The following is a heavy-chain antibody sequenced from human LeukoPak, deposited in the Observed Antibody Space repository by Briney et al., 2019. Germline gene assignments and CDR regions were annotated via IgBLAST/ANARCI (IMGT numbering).Heavy chain of an antibody. J-gene: IGHJ6*02. CDR1: GFTFSDYY. CDR2: ISSSGTTI. D-gene: IGHD3-16*01. CDR3: AGGRSHYYGMHI. V-gene: IGHV3-11*01. Sequence: GGFLRLSCTASGFTFSDYYMNWIRQTPGKGLEWVSYISSSGTTIYHADSVKGRFAISRDNAKDSLYLQMNSLRGEDTAVYYCAGGRSHYYGMHIWGQGTTVTVS.